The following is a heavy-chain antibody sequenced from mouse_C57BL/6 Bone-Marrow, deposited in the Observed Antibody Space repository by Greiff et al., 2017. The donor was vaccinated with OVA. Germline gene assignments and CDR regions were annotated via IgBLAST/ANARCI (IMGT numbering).Heavy chain of an antibody. CDR1: GFNIKDDY. V-gene: IGHV14-4*01. CDR3: TRGYGNYYFDY. J-gene: IGHJ2*01. D-gene: IGHD2-1*01. CDR2: IDPENGDT. Sequence: EVQLQQSGAELVRPGASVKLSCTASGFNIKDDYMHWVKQRPEQGLEWIGWIDPENGDTEYASKFQGKATITADTSSNTAYLQLSSLTSEDTDVYYCTRGYGNYYFDYWGQGTTLTVSS.